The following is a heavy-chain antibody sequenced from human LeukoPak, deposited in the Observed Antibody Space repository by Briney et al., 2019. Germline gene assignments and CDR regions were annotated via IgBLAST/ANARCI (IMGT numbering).Heavy chain of an antibody. Sequence: QPGGSLRRSCVASEFTFSTYWMSWVRQAPGKGLEWVANINQDGSDKYYVDSVKGRLTISRDNAKKSLYLQMNSLRVEDTAVYYCASDPFTISAYDAFNIWGQGTVVTVSS. CDR1: EFTFSTYW. V-gene: IGHV3-7*01. J-gene: IGHJ3*02. CDR2: INQDGSDK. CDR3: ASDPFTISAYDAFNI. D-gene: IGHD3-3*02.